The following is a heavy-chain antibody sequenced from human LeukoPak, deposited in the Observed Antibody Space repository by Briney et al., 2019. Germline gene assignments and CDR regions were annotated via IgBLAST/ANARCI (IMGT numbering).Heavy chain of an antibody. Sequence: GASVKVSCKASGGTFSSYAISWVRQAPGQGLEWMGRIIPIFGTTNYAQKFQGRVTIITDGSTSTAYVELSSLRSEDTAVYYCARTPTTMTTDAFDVWGQGTMVTVSS. V-gene: IGHV1-69*05. D-gene: IGHD4-17*01. CDR2: IIPIFGTT. J-gene: IGHJ3*01. CDR1: GGTFSSYA. CDR3: ARTPTTMTTDAFDV.